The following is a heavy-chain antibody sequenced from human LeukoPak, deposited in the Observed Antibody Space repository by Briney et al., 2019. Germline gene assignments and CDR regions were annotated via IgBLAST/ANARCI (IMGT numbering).Heavy chain of an antibody. CDR2: ISGSGGST. V-gene: IGHV3-23*01. J-gene: IGHJ6*03. CDR3: AKCVILTGRYMDV. Sequence: GGSLRLSCAASEFIFSNYDMNWVRQAPGKGLEWVSAISGSGGSTYYADSVKGRFTISRDNSKNTLYLQMNSLRAEDTAVYYCAKCVILTGRYMDVWGKGTTVTISS. D-gene: IGHD3-9*01. CDR1: EFIFSNYD.